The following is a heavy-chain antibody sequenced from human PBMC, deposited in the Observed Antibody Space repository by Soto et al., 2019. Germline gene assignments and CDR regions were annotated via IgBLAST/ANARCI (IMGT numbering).Heavy chain of an antibody. V-gene: IGHV4-34*01. Sequence: ETLSLTCAVYGGSFSGYYWSWIRQPPGKGLEWIGEINHSGSTNYNPSLKSRVTISVDTSKNQFSLKLSSVTAADTAVYYCAVTMVRGVRDWFDPWGQGTLVTSPQ. J-gene: IGHJ5*02. CDR2: INHSGST. D-gene: IGHD3-10*01. CDR3: AVTMVRGVRDWFDP. CDR1: GGSFSGYY.